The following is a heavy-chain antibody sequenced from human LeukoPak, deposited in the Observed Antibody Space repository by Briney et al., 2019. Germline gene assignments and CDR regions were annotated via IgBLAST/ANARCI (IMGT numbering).Heavy chain of an antibody. CDR1: GYTFPSYD. D-gene: IGHD4-17*01. CDR3: ARGPAYGDPLYYYYGMDV. CDR2: MNPNSGDT. V-gene: IGHV1-8*01. J-gene: IGHJ6*02. Sequence: AASVKVSCKASGYTFPSYDINWVRQATGQGLEWMGWMNPNSGDTGFAQKFQGRVTMTRNTSISTAYMELSSLRSEDTAVYYCARGPAYGDPLYYYYGMDVWGQGTTVTVSS.